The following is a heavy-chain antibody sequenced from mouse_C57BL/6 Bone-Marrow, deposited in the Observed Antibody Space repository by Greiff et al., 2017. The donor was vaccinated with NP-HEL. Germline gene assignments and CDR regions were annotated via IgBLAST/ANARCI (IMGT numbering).Heavy chain of an antibody. CDR3: ARGGLGDY. D-gene: IGHD4-1*01. CDR2: IFPGSGST. J-gene: IGHJ2*01. CDR1: GYTFTDYY. V-gene: IGHV1-75*01. Sequence: VMLVESGPELVKPGASVKISCKASGYTFTDYYINWVKQRPGQGLEWIGWIFPGSGSTSSNEKFKGKATLTVDKSSSTAYMLVSSLTSEDSAVYFCARGGLGDYWGQGTTLTVSS.